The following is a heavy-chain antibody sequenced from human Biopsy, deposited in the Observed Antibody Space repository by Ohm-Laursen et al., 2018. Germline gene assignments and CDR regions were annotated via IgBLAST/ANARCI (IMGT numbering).Heavy chain of an antibody. CDR3: ARDKTVLNYYFASDV. D-gene: IGHD2/OR15-2a*01. CDR1: GGTFTNYG. V-gene: IGHV1-69*04. Sequence: SVKVSCKASGGTFTNYGITWVRQAPGQGLVWVGRIISMVGTPKYAQKFQGRATITVDKSTSTAYLDLSSLKSEDTAVYYCARDKTVLNYYFASDVWGQGTTVTVSS. CDR2: IISMVGTP. J-gene: IGHJ6*01.